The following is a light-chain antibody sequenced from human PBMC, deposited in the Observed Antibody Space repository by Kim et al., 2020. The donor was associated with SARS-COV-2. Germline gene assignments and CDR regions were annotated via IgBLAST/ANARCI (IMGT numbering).Light chain of an antibody. J-gene: IGKJ2*01. V-gene: IGKV1-5*01. Sequence: ASEGDRVAMTGRARQRVRDYMAWYQQKRAKAPKLVIYDVSNVQKGVPSRFSGSGSGTEFTLTNSRLQRDDFATYYCQQYKGYPYTFGQGPNLEI. CDR2: DVS. CDR1: QRVRDY. CDR3: QQYKGYPYT.